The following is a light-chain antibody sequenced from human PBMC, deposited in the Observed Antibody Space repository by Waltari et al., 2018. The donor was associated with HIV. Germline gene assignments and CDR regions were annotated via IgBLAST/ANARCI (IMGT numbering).Light chain of an antibody. Sequence: SFELTQPPSLSVFPGQTTTITCSGDELPNQYVYWYQQKSGLAPVLRIYKDSWRPSGIPDRFSASSSGTTATLTIIGVQAEDEADYYCQSADTSTSYDVFGTGTKVTVL. CDR1: ELPNQY. CDR3: QSADTSTSYDV. V-gene: IGLV3-25*03. J-gene: IGLJ1*01. CDR2: KDS.